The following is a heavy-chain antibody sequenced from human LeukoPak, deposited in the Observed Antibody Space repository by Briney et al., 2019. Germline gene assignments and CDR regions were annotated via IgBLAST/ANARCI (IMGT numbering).Heavy chain of an antibody. D-gene: IGHD1-26*01. J-gene: IGHJ3*02. CDR1: GYTFTGYY. CDR2: INPNSGGT. V-gene: IGHV1-2*02. CDR3: ARDGIVGATDAFDI. Sequence: VASVKVPCKASGYTFTGYYMHWVRQAPGQGLEWMGWINPNSGGTNYAQKFQGRVTMTRDTSISTAYMELSRLRSDDTAVYYCARDGIVGATDAFDIWGQGTMVTVSS.